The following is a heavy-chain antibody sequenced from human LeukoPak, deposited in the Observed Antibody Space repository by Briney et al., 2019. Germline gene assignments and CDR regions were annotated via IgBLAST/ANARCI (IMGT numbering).Heavy chain of an antibody. J-gene: IGHJ5*02. CDR1: GFTFSTYN. CDR2: IYDSGST. Sequence: PGGSLRLSCAASGFTFSTYNMDWVREAPGKGLEWVGSIYDSGSTYYNPSLKSRVTISVDTSKNQFSLKLNSVTAADTAVYYCARHYGPWGQGTLVTVSS. CDR3: ARHYGP. V-gene: IGHV4-39*01. D-gene: IGHD3-10*01.